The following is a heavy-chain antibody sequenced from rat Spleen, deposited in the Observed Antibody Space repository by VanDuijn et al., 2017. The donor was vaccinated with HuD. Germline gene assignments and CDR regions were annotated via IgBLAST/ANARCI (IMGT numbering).Heavy chain of an antibody. J-gene: IGHJ2*01. Sequence: EVQLVESGGGLVQPGRSLKLSCVASGFTFNNYWMTWIRQAPGKGLEWVATITHIDGSTYYLDSGKGRFTISRDNAKNTQYLQMDSLRSEDTATYYCARQGLTGSYLFDYWGQGVMVTVSS. V-gene: IGHV5-31*01. CDR3: ARQGLTGSYLFDY. CDR1: GFTFNNYW. D-gene: IGHD5-1*01. CDR2: ITHIDGST.